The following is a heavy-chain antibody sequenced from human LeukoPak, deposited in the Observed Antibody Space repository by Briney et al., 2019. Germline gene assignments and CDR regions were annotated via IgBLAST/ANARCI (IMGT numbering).Heavy chain of an antibody. CDR2: IYYSGST. Sequence: SETLSLTCTVSGGSISSYYWSWIRQPPGKGLEWIGYIYYSGSTNYNPSLKSRVTISVDTSKNQFSLKLSSVTAADTAVYYCARDGPAYDILTPWLRGEGAFDIWGQGTMVTVSS. CDR1: GGSISSYY. CDR3: ARDGPAYDILTPWLRGEGAFDI. V-gene: IGHV4-59*01. J-gene: IGHJ3*02. D-gene: IGHD3-9*01.